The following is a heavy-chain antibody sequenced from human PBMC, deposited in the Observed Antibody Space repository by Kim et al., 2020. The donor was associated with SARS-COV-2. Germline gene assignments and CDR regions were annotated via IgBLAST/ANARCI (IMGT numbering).Heavy chain of an antibody. CDR2: IIPILGIA. V-gene: IGHV1-69*04. J-gene: IGHJ4*02. CDR3: ARDNPGCSGGSCNYDY. D-gene: IGHD2-15*01. Sequence: SVKVSCKASGGTFSSYTISWVRQAPGQGLEWMGRIIPILGIANYAQKFQGRVTITADKSTSTAYMELSSLRSEDTAVYYCARDNPGCSGGSCNYDYWGQGTLVTVSS. CDR1: GGTFSSYT.